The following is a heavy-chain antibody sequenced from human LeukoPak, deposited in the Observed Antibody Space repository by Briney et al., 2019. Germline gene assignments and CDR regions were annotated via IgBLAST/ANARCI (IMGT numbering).Heavy chain of an antibody. Sequence: PGGSLRLSCAASGFTFSSYGMHWVRQTPGKGLEWVAVIWYDGSNKYYADSVKGRFTISRDNSKNTLYLQMNSLRAEDTAVYYCAREYSSGWYGYWGQGTLVTVSS. CDR2: IWYDGSNK. D-gene: IGHD6-19*01. CDR3: AREYSSGWYGY. V-gene: IGHV3-33*01. J-gene: IGHJ4*02. CDR1: GFTFSSYG.